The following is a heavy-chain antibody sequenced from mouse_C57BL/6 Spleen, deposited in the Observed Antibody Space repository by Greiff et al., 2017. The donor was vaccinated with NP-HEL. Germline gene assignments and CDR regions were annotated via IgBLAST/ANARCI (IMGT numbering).Heavy chain of an antibody. CDR1: GYTFTSYW. V-gene: IGHV1-50*01. CDR3: ASRGYYYGSSYNYAMDY. D-gene: IGHD1-1*01. Sequence: VQLQQSGAELVKPGASVKLSCKASGYTFTSYWMQWVKQRPGQGLEWIGEIDPSDSYTNYNQKFKGKATLTVDPSSSTAYMQLSSLTSEDSAVYYWASRGYYYGSSYNYAMDYWGQGTSVTVSS. CDR2: IDPSDSYT. J-gene: IGHJ4*01.